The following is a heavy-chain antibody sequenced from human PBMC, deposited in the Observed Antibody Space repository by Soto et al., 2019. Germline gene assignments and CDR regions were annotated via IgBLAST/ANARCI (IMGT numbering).Heavy chain of an antibody. V-gene: IGHV3-21*01. Sequence: GGSLRLSCAASGFSFSSAWMSWVRQAPGKGLEWVSSISSSSYIYYADSVKGRFTISRDNAKNSLYLQMNSLRAEDTAVYYCAREISIAARRYFDYWGQGTLVTVSS. CDR1: GFSFSSAW. J-gene: IGHJ4*02. CDR3: AREISIAARRYFDY. CDR2: ISSSSYI. D-gene: IGHD6-6*01.